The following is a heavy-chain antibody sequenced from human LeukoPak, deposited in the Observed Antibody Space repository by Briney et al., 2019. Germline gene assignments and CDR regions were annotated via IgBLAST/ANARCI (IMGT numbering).Heavy chain of an antibody. CDR3: AKNPPFLVGGGYYYMDV. J-gene: IGHJ6*03. Sequence: GRSLRLSCAASGFTFSSYAMHWVRQAPGKGLEWVAVISYDGSNKYYADSVKGRFTISRDNSKNTLYLQMNSLRAEDTAVYYCAKNPPFLVGGGYYYMDVWGKGTTVTVSS. V-gene: IGHV3-30-3*02. D-gene: IGHD2-15*01. CDR2: ISYDGSNK. CDR1: GFTFSSYA.